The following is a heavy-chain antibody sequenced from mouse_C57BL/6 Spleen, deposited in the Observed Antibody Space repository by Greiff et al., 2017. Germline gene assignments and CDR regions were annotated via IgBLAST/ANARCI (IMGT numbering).Heavy chain of an antibody. Sequence: EVMLVESGGGLVKPGGSLKLSCAASGFTFSSYTMSWVRQTPEKRLEWVATISGGGGNTYYPDSVKGRVTISRDNAKNTLYLQMSSLRSEDTALYYCATIRALYAMDYWGQGTSVTVSS. CDR3: ATIRALYAMDY. CDR1: GFTFSSYT. V-gene: IGHV5-9*01. D-gene: IGHD1-1*01. J-gene: IGHJ4*01. CDR2: ISGGGGNT.